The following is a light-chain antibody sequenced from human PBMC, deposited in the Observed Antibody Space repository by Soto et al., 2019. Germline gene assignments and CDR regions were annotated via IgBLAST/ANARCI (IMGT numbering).Light chain of an antibody. CDR1: QSTSSY. J-gene: IGKJ1*01. V-gene: IGKV1-5*03. CDR2: QAS. Sequence: DTQMTQSPATLSATLGDSAPIHCRASQSTSSYLAWYQQKPGKAPKLLIYQASSLESGVPSRFSGSGSGTEFTLTISSLQPDDFATYYCQQYNSYSRTFGQGTKV. CDR3: QQYNSYSRT.